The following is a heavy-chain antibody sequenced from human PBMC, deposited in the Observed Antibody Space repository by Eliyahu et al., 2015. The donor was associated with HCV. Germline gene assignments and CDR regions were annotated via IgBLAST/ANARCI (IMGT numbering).Heavy chain of an antibody. V-gene: IGHV3-33*01. CDR2: IWNDGSHK. Sequence: QVQLVESGGGVVQPGRSLRLXCAASGFXFSSXGXHWVRQAPGKGLEGVTVIWNDGSHKYYADSVKGRFTISRDNSKNTLYLQMNSLRAEDTAVYYCARDSHEGLTGYAPLNSLDPWGQGTLVSVSS. CDR3: ARDSHEGLTGYAPLNSLDP. J-gene: IGHJ5*02. D-gene: IGHD3-9*01. CDR1: GFXFSSXG.